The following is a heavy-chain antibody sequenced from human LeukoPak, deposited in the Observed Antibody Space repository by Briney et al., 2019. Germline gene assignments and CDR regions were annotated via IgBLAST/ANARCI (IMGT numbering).Heavy chain of an antibody. CDR1: GFTVSSNY. CDR3: ARSRGSGSYDY. CDR2: IYSGGST. D-gene: IGHD3-10*01. Sequence: GGSLRLSCADSGFTVSSNYMSWVRQAPGKGLEWVSVIYSGGSTYYADSVKGRFTISRDNSKNTLYLQMNSLRAEDTAVYYCARSRGSGSYDYWGQGTLVTVSS. V-gene: IGHV3-53*01. J-gene: IGHJ4*02.